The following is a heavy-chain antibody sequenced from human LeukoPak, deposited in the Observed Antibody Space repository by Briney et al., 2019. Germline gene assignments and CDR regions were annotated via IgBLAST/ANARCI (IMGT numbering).Heavy chain of an antibody. Sequence: SETLSLTCTISGGSISSYHWSWIRQPPGKGLEWIGYIYYSGSTNYNPSLKSRVTISVDTSKNQFSLKLSSVTAADTAVYYCARRTTVTTFDYWGQGTLVTVSS. CDR3: ARRTTVTTFDY. CDR2: IYYSGST. V-gene: IGHV4-59*01. D-gene: IGHD4-17*01. J-gene: IGHJ4*02. CDR1: GGSISSYH.